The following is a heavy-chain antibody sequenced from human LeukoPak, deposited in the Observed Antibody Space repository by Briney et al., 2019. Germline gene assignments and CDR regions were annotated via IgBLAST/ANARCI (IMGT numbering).Heavy chain of an antibody. Sequence: PSETLSLTCTVSGGSISSGGYYWSWIRQPPGKGLEWIGYIYHSGSTYYNPSLKSRVTISVDRSKNQFSLKLSSVTAADTAVYYCARGSTRLDAFDIWGQGTMVTVSS. CDR1: GGSISSGGYY. V-gene: IGHV4-30-2*01. J-gene: IGHJ3*02. CDR2: IYHSGST. D-gene: IGHD5-12*01. CDR3: ARGSTRLDAFDI.